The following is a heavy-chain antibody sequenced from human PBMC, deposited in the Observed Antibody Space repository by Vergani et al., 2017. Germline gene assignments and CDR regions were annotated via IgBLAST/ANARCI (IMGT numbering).Heavy chain of an antibody. J-gene: IGHJ5*02. Sequence: QVRLQESGPGLVKPSETLSLTCSVSGGSMSGYYWSWIRQPPGKELEWIGYMYHNGSTNYNPSLETRVTISGDTSKNQFSLKLNSVTAADTAVYYCGRVADFYGLWSRLLDLWGQGILVTVSS. D-gene: IGHD3-10*01. CDR3: GRVADFYGLWSRLLDL. CDR2: MYHNGST. CDR1: GGSMSGYY. V-gene: IGHV4-59*01.